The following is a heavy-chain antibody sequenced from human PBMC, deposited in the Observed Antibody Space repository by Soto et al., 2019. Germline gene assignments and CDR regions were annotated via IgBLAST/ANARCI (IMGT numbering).Heavy chain of an antibody. Sequence: GGSLRLSCAAPGFSFSKAWMSWVRLTPGKGLEWVGRIKNKTDGGITDYPAPVRDRFTISRDDSRSTLYLQMNSLKTEDTAVYYCITDPYYDFWSGYHFDYWGQGTLVTVSS. CDR1: GFSFSKAW. CDR2: IKNKTDGGIT. D-gene: IGHD3-3*01. CDR3: ITDPYYDFWSGYHFDY. V-gene: IGHV3-15*01. J-gene: IGHJ4*02.